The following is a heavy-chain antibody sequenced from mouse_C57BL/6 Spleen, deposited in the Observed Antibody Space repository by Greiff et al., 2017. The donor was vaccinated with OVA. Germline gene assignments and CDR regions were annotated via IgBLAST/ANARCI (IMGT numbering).Heavy chain of an antibody. D-gene: IGHD2-5*01. Sequence: VQLMESGAELARPGASVKMSCKASGYTFTSYTMHWVKQRPGQGLEWIGYINPSSGYTKYNQKFKDKATLTADKSSSTAYMQLSSLTSEDSAVYYCARRDYSNYYYAMDYWGQGTSVTVSS. CDR3: ARRDYSNYYYAMDY. CDR2: INPSSGYT. CDR1: GYTFTSYT. V-gene: IGHV1-4*01. J-gene: IGHJ4*01.